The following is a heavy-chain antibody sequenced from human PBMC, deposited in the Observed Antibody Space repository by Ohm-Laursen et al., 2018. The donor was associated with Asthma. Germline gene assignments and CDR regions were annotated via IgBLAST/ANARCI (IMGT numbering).Heavy chain of an antibody. J-gene: IGHJ4*02. V-gene: IGHV3-53*05. CDR1: GFTVSSNY. CDR2: IYSGGST. D-gene: IGHD6-13*01. CDR3: ARGEQQLVLVMDY. Sequence: SLRLSCTASGFTVSSNYMSWVRQAPGKGLEWVSVIYSGGSTYYADSVKGRFTISRDNSKNTLYLQMNSLRAEDTAVYYCARGEQQLVLVMDYWGQGTLVTVSS.